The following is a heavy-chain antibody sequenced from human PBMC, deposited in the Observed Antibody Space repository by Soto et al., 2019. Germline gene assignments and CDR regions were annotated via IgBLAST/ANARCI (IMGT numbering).Heavy chain of an antibody. V-gene: IGHV3-23*01. CDR2: ISGSSGST. D-gene: IGHD3-22*01. J-gene: IGHJ3*02. CDR1: GFIFSNNA. CDR3: AKNSGYYYDAFDI. Sequence: GGSLRLSCAASGFIFSNNAMSWVRQAPGKGLEWVSAISGSSGSTFYADSVKGRFTISRDNSKNTLYLQMNSLRAEDTALYYCAKNSGYYYDAFDIWGHGTMVTNSS.